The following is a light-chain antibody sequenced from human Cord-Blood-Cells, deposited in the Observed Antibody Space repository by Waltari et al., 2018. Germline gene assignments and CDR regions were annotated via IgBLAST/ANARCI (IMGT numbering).Light chain of an antibody. J-gene: IGLJ1*01. CDR1: SSDVGGYNY. Sequence: QSALTQPASVSGSPGQSITIPCPGTSSDVGGYNYVSWYQQPPGKAPKLMIYDVSNRPSGVSNRFSGSKSGNTASLTISGLQAEDEADYYCSSYTSSSTLFGTGTKVTVL. CDR2: DVS. V-gene: IGLV2-14*01. CDR3: SSYTSSSTL.